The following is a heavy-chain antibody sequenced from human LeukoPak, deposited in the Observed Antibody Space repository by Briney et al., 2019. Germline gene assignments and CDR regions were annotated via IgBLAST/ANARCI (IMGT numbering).Heavy chain of an antibody. J-gene: IGHJ5*02. CDR2: INLNSGDI. CDR1: GYSFTDYY. CDR3: ARADRLHGGPYLIGP. V-gene: IGHV1-2*02. D-gene: IGHD2-21*01. Sequence: ASVKVSCKASGYSFTDYYMHWVRQAPGQGLEWMGWINLNSGDIKSAQKFQGRVTMTRDTSITTVYMEVSWLTSDDTAIYYCARADRLHGGPYLIGPWGQGTLVTVSS.